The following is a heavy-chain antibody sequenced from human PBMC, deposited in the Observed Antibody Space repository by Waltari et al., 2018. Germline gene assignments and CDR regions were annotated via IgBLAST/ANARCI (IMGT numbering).Heavy chain of an antibody. J-gene: IGHJ3*01. CDR2: VYPGDSDT. Sequence: EVQLVQSGAEVKKPGESLKISCNGSGYRFTNYWIGWVRQMPGKGLEWMGFVYPGDSDTRYSQSFQGQVTISADKSISTAYSQWSSLRASDTAMYYCARAYASGDDAFDLWGQGTVVTVSS. D-gene: IGHD2-2*01. V-gene: IGHV5-51*01. CDR3: ARAYASGDDAFDL. CDR1: GYRFTNYW.